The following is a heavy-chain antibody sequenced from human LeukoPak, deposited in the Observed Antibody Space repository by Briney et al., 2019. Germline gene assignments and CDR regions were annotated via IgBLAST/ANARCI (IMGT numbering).Heavy chain of an antibody. CDR1: GFTFSSFA. D-gene: IGHD3-9*01. CDR2: ISYDGSNK. V-gene: IGHV3-30-3*01. J-gene: IGHJ4*02. Sequence: GGSLRLSCAASGFTFSSFAVHWVRQAPGKGLEWVTVISYDGSNKHYADSVKGRFTISRDNSKNMLYLQMNSLRAEDTAVYHCARVGLSTYWLYGYFDYWGQGTLVTVSS. CDR3: ARVGLSTYWLYGYFDY.